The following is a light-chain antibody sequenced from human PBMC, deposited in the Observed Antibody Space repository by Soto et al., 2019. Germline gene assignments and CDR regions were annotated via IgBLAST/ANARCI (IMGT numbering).Light chain of an antibody. CDR2: ATS. CDR1: QGIHHY. J-gene: IGKJ3*01. V-gene: IGKV1-27*01. CDR3: QKHNSAPLF. Sequence: DIQMTQSPSSLSASVGDRVTITCRASQGIHHYLAWFQQKPGKVPKLLIYATSTLQSGVPSRFSGSGFGTDFTLTISSLQPEDVATYYCQKHNSAPLFFGPGTKVAIK.